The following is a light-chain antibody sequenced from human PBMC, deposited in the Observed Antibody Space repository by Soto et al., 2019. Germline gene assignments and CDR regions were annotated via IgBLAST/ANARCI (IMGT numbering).Light chain of an antibody. Sequence: DIQMTQSPSTLSASVGDRVTITCRASQTISNWLAWYQQRPGKAPNLLIYKASSLESGVSSRFSGSGFGIEFTLTISSLQPDDFATYYCQHYNSYPYTFGQGTKLEIK. J-gene: IGKJ2*01. V-gene: IGKV1-5*03. CDR1: QTISNW. CDR3: QHYNSYPYT. CDR2: KAS.